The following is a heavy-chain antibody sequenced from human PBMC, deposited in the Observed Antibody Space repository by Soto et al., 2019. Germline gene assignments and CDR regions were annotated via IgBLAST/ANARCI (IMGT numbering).Heavy chain of an antibody. J-gene: IGHJ6*02. Sequence: SVKVSCKASGGTFSSYAISWVRQAPGQGLEWMGGIIPIFGTANYAQKFQGRVTITADKSTSTAYMELSSLRSEDTAVYYCARVRVYDFWSGYQKYYYGMDVWGQGTTVTVSS. D-gene: IGHD3-3*01. V-gene: IGHV1-69*06. CDR3: ARVRVYDFWSGYQKYYYGMDV. CDR2: IIPIFGTA. CDR1: GGTFSSYA.